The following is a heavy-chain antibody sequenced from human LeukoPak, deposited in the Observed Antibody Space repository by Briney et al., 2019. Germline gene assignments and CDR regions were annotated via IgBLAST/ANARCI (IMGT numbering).Heavy chain of an antibody. CDR2: IWYDGSNK. D-gene: IGHD3-3*01. CDR3: AKDWDSWSGYSAFDI. CDR1: GFTFSSYG. Sequence: PGGSLRLSCAASGFTFSSYGMHWVRQAPGKGLEWVAVIWYDGSNKYYADSVKGRFTISRDNSKNTLYLQMNSLRAEDTAVYYCAKDWDSWSGYSAFDIWGQGTIVTVSS. J-gene: IGHJ3*02. V-gene: IGHV3-33*06.